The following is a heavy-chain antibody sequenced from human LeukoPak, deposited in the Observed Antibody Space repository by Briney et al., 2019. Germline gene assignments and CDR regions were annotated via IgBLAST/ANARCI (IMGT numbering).Heavy chain of an antibody. CDR2: IYYSGST. V-gene: IGHV4-39*01. D-gene: IGHD3-9*01. Sequence: PSEILSLTCTFSGGSISISSYYLGLIRQPPGKRLDWIGGIYYSGSTYYNPSLKSRVTISVDTSKNQFSLKLSSVTAADTAFYYKQKTAYDILTGYYNGWFDPWGQGTLVTVSS. CDR3: QKTAYDILTGYYNGWFDP. CDR1: GGSISISSYY. J-gene: IGHJ5*02.